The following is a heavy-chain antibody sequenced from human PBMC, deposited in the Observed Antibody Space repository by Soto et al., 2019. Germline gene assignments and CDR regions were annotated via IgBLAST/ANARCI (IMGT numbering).Heavy chain of an antibody. CDR3: ARTVAGYFDY. J-gene: IGHJ4*02. CDR2: ISTYNGNT. D-gene: IGHD6-19*01. Sequence: ASVKVSCKASGYTFTSSGISGVRQAPGQGPEWMGWISTYNGNTNYAQNLQGRATMTTDTSTSTAYMELRGLRSDATAVYYCARTVAGYFDYWGQGTLVTVSS. V-gene: IGHV1-18*01. CDR1: GYTFTSSG.